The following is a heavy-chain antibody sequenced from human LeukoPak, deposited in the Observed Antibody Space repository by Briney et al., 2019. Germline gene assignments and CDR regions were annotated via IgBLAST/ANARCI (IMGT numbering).Heavy chain of an antibody. Sequence: SETLSLTCAVYGGSFSGYYWSWIRQPPGRGLEWIGEINHSGSTNYNPSLKSRVTISVDTSKNQFSLKLSSVTAADTAVYYCARADPYFDYWGQGTLGTVSS. V-gene: IGHV4-34*01. CDR3: ARADPYFDY. J-gene: IGHJ4*02. CDR1: GGSFSGYY. CDR2: INHSGST.